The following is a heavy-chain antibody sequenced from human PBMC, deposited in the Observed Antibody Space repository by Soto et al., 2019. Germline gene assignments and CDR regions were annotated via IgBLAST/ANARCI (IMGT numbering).Heavy chain of an antibody. D-gene: IGHD2-8*01. CDR1: GFTSTNYV. CDR2: ISGSGTTT. Sequence: GGSLRLSCAASGFTSTNYVMNWVRQAPGKGLEWVSSISGSGTTTFYADSVKGRFIISRDNSKNTLYQQMNSLRAEDTALYYCAKDRVGGVPDAFDIWGQGTMVTVSS. CDR3: AKDRVGGVPDAFDI. V-gene: IGHV3-23*01. J-gene: IGHJ3*02.